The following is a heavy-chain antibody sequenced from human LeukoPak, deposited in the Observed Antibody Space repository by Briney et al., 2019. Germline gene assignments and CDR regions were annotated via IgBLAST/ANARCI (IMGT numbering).Heavy chain of an antibody. J-gene: IGHJ5*02. Sequence: ASVKVSCKASGYTFTSYGISWVRQAPGQGLEWMGWISAYNGNTNYAQKLQGRVTMTTDTSTSTAYMELRSLRSDDTAVYYCARDAETYYDFWSCYYTGEYPWGHGTLVTVSS. D-gene: IGHD3-3*01. V-gene: IGHV1-18*01. CDR3: ARDAETYYDFWSCYYTGEYP. CDR2: ISAYNGNT. CDR1: GYTFTSYG.